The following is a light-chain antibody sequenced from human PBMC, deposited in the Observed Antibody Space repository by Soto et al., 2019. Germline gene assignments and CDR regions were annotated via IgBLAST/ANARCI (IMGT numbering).Light chain of an antibody. CDR1: SSNIGAGFD. Sequence: QSVLTQPPSVSGAPGQRVTISCTGSSSNIGAGFDVHWYHQIAGTAPKLLIYGNSNRPSGVPDRFSGSKSGTSASLAISGLQAEDEADYYCSSYTAFTTYVFGSGTKLTVL. CDR3: SSYTAFTTYV. J-gene: IGLJ1*01. CDR2: GNS. V-gene: IGLV1-40*01.